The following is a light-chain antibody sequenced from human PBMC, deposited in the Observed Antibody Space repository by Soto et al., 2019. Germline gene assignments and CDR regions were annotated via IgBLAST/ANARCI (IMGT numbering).Light chain of an antibody. V-gene: IGKV3-20*01. CDR2: GAS. CDR3: QQYGSSPTTT. CDR1: QSVSSSY. J-gene: IGKJ1*01. Sequence: EIVLTQSPGTLSLSPGERATLSCRASQSVSSSYLAWYQQKPGQAPRLLIYGASSRATGIPDRFSGSGSGTDFTLTISRLEPEDFAVYYGQQYGSSPTTTFGQGTKVDIK.